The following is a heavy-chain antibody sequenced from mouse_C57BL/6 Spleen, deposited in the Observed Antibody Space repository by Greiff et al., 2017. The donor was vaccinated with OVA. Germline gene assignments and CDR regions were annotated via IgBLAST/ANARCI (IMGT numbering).Heavy chain of an antibody. CDR2: IYPSDSET. CDR1: GYTFTSYW. Sequence: QVQLQQPGAELVRPGSSVKLSCKASGYTFTSYWMDWVKQRPGQGLEWIGNIYPSDSETHYNQKFKDKATLTVDKSSSTAYMQLSSLTSEDSAVYYCARGYSDYWGQGTLSQSPQ. CDR3: ARGYSDY. J-gene: IGHJ2*01. V-gene: IGHV1-61*01.